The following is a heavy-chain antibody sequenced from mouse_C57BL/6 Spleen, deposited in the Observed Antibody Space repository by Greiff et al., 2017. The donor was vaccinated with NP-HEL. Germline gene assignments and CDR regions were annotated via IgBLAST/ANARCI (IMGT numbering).Heavy chain of an antibody. CDR3: AIPTVVAPYWYFDV. CDR2: IHPSDSDT. Sequence: VQLQQPGAELVKPGASVKVSCKASGYTFTSYWMHWVKQRPGQGLEWIGRIHPSDSDTNYNQKFKGKATLTVDKSSSTAYMQLSSLTSEDSAVYYCAIPTVVAPYWYFDVWGTGTTVTVSS. CDR1: GYTFTSYW. J-gene: IGHJ1*03. V-gene: IGHV1-74*01. D-gene: IGHD1-1*01.